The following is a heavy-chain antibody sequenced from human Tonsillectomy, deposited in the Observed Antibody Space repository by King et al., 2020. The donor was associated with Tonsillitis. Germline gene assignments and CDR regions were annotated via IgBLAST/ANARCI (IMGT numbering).Heavy chain of an antibody. CDR3: ARGYYDSSGYYPFDY. D-gene: IGHD3-22*01. CDR2: IGTAGDT. Sequence: QLVQSGGGLVQPGGSLRLSCAASGFTFSSYDMHWVRQATGKGLEWVSAIGTAGDTYYPGSVKGRFTISRENAKNSLYLQMNSLRAGDTAVYYCARGYYDSSGYYPFDYWGQGTLVTVSS. CDR1: GFTFSSYD. V-gene: IGHV3-13*01. J-gene: IGHJ4*01.